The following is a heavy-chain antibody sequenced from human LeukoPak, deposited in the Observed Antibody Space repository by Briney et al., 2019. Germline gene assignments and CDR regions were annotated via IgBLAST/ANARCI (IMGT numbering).Heavy chain of an antibody. J-gene: IGHJ5*02. Sequence: GGSLRLSCAASGFTFSDYYMGWIRQAPGKGLEWVSYIGGSGSITFYADSVKGRFTISRDNAKNSVYLQMNSLRAEDTAVYYCAKGGYYDFWSGYYDDWFDPWGQGTLVTVSS. CDR1: GFTFSDYY. D-gene: IGHD3-3*01. CDR2: IGGSGSIT. CDR3: AKGGYYDFWSGYYDDWFDP. V-gene: IGHV3-11*04.